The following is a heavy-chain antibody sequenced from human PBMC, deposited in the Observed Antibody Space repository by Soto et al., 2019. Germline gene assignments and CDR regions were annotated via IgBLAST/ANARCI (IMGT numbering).Heavy chain of an antibody. CDR3: ARVVKAGDYGDYGRYYFDY. CDR1: GYTFTTYG. J-gene: IGHJ4*01. V-gene: IGHV1-18*04. D-gene: IGHD4-17*01. CDR2: ISAYSGNT. Sequence: QVQLVQSGAEVKKPGASVKVSCKASGYTFTTYGITWVRQDPGQGREWMGWISAYSGNTNYAQKLQDRLTVTTDTATDTAYMDLRSLRSDDTAVYYCARVVKAGDYGDYGRYYFDYWGHGTLDTVSS.